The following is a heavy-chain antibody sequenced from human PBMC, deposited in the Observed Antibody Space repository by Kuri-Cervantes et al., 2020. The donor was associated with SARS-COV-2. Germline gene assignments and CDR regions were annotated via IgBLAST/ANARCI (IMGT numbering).Heavy chain of an antibody. D-gene: IGHD1-26*01. CDR2: INHSGST. V-gene: IGHV4-34*01. Sequence: SQTLSLTCAVYGGSFSGYYWSWIRQPPGKGLEWIGEINHSGSTNYNPSLKSRVTISVDTSKNQFSLKLSSVTAADTAVYYCARDPEREPSLSGHYYYGLDVWGQGTTVTVSS. J-gene: IGHJ6*02. CDR3: ARDPEREPSLSGHYYYGLDV. CDR1: GGSFSGYY.